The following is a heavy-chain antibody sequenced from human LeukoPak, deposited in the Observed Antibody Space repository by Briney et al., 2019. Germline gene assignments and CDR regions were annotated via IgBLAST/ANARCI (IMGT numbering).Heavy chain of an antibody. CDR3: VRDSLVGYGHRYFDC. J-gene: IGHJ4*02. Sequence: GGSLRLSCVASGFTFSSHWMSWVRQAPGKGLEWVANIKQDGSEKKYVDSVKGRLTISRDNAKNSLYLQMNSLRVEDTAVYYCVRDSLVGYGHRYFDCWGQGTLVTVSS. CDR1: GFTFSSHW. V-gene: IGHV3-7*01. CDR2: IKQDGSEK. D-gene: IGHD5-18*01.